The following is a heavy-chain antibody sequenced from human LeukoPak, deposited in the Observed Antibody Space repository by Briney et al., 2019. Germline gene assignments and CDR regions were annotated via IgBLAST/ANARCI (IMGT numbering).Heavy chain of an antibody. CDR1: GFTFSNYA. Sequence: GGSLRLSCAASGFTFSNYAMSWVRQAPGKGLEWVSAISGSGGSTYYADSVKGRFTISRDNSKNTLYLQMNSLRAEDTAVYYCAKEPVVLWFGELQFFDYWGQGTLVTVSS. CDR2: ISGSGGST. V-gene: IGHV3-23*01. CDR3: AKEPVVLWFGELQFFDY. D-gene: IGHD3-10*01. J-gene: IGHJ4*02.